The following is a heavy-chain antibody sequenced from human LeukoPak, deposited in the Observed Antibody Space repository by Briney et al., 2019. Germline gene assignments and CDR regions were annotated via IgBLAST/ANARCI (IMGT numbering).Heavy chain of an antibody. CDR1: GFTFSSYS. D-gene: IGHD2-2*01. CDR2: ISSSSSTI. J-gene: IGHJ3*02. V-gene: IGHV3-48*02. CDR3: ARECSSTSCPNDAFDI. Sequence: GGSLRLSCAASGFTFSSYSMNWVRQAPGKGLEWVSYISSSSSTIYYADSVKGRFTISRDNAKNSLYLQMNSLRDEDTAVYYCARECSSTSCPNDAFDIWGQGTMVTVSS.